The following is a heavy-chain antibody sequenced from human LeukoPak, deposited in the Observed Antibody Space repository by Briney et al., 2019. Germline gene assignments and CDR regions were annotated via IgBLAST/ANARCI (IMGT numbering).Heavy chain of an antibody. CDR3: ASLTRPAY. J-gene: IGHJ4*02. CDR2: IYSGGST. D-gene: IGHD6-6*01. Sequence: GGSLRLSCAASGFTVSSNYMSWVRQAPGEGLEWVSVIYSGGSTYYADSVKGRFTLSRDNSKNTLYLQMNSLRAEDTAVYYCASLTRPAYWGQGTLVTVSS. CDR1: GFTVSSNY. V-gene: IGHV3-53*01.